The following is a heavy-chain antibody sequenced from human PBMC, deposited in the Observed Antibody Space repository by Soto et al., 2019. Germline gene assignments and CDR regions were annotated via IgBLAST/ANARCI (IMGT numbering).Heavy chain of an antibody. J-gene: IGHJ4*01. CDR1: GGSISSTNW. CDR3: ARGVLH. CDR2: IYHTGNT. V-gene: IGHV4-4*02. Sequence: SETLSLTCYVSGGSISSTNWWTWVRQPPGKGLERIGEIYHTGNTNYNPSVRIRVTISVDTSRNQFSLIVNSVTAADTAVYYCARGVLHWGQGTLVTVSS.